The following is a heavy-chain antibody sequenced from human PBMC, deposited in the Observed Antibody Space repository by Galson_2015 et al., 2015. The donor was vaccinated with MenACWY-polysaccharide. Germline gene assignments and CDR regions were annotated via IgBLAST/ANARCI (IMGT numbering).Heavy chain of an antibody. CDR2: IQYDGSQK. D-gene: IGHD3-10*02. Sequence: SLRLSCAASGLTFRGSGMHWVRPAPGKGLEWVAVIQYDGSQKHYIDSVKGRFTISRDNSQNTLYLEMNSLRAEDTALYYCAREGSRIVFHAFDVWGQGTMVTVSS. CDR3: AREGSRIVFHAFDV. CDR1: GLTFRGSG. J-gene: IGHJ3*01. V-gene: IGHV3-33*01.